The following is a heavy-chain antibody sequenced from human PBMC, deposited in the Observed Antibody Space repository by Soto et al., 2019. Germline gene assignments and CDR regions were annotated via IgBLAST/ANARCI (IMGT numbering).Heavy chain of an antibody. D-gene: IGHD3-10*01. CDR2: ISGNGYNT. CDR1: GFPFGVYA. V-gene: IGHV3-23*01. CDR3: ANSLTGSFLVDD. Sequence: EVQLLESGGGLVQPGGSLSLSCQASGFPFGVYAMSWVRQAQGKGLEWVSTISGNGYNTSYADSVKGRFTISRDTSKNTLHLQMNSLRVEDTAIYYCANSLTGSFLVDDWGQGTLVTVSA. J-gene: IGHJ4*02.